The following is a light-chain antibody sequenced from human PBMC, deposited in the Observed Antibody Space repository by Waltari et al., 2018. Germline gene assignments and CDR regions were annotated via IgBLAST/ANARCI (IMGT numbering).Light chain of an antibody. Sequence: DIQMTQSPSTLSASVGDRVTITCRASQSINNWLAWYQQKPGKVPKLLIYKASSLESGVPSRFSGSGSGTEFTLTISSLQPDDSATYYCQQYNSYWTFGQGTKVEIK. J-gene: IGKJ1*01. CDR2: KAS. V-gene: IGKV1-5*03. CDR3: QQYNSYWT. CDR1: QSINNW.